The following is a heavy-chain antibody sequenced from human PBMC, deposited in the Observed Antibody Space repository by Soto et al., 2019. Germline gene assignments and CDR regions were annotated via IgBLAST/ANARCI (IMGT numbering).Heavy chain of an antibody. V-gene: IGHV4-39*01. CDR2: IYYSGST. J-gene: IGHJ6*02. D-gene: IGHD4-4*01. Sequence: PSETLSLTCTVSGVSISGSRYYWGWIRQPPGRGLEWIGNIYYSGSTYYTPALKSRVTLSVDTSKNQFSLNLNSVTAADTAVYYCARFMTTEENYYYGMDVWGQGTTVTVSS. CDR3: ARFMTTEENYYYGMDV. CDR1: GVSISGSRYY.